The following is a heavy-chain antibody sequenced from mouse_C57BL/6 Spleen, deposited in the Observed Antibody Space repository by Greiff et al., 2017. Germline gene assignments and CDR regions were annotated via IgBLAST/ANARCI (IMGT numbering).Heavy chain of an antibody. J-gene: IGHJ2*01. CDR3: AKGSTMITTRLYYFDY. Sequence: VQLQQSGAELARPGASVKLSCKASGYTFTSYGISWVKQRTGQGLEWIGEIYPRSGNTYYNEKFKGKATLTADKSSSTAYMELRSLTSEDSAVYFCAKGSTMITTRLYYFDYWGQGTTLTVSS. D-gene: IGHD2-4*01. CDR2: IYPRSGNT. CDR1: GYTFTSYG. V-gene: IGHV1-81*01.